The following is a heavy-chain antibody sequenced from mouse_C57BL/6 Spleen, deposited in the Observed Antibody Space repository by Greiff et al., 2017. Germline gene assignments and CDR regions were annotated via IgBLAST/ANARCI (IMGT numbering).Heavy chain of an antibody. CDR2: ISSGSSTI. J-gene: IGHJ1*03. CDR1: GFTFSDYG. D-gene: IGHD2-5*01. Sequence: EVQGVESGGGLVKPGGSLKLSCAASGFTFSDYGMHWVRQAPEKGLEWVAYISSGSSTIYYADTVKGRFTISRDNAKNTLFLQMTSLRSEDTAMYYCAKIYYSNYFWYFDVWGTGTTVTVSS. V-gene: IGHV5-17*01. CDR3: AKIYYSNYFWYFDV.